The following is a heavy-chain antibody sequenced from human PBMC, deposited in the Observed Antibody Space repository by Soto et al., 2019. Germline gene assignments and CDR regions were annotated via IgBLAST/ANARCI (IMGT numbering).Heavy chain of an antibody. Sequence: QVQLVQSGAEVKKPGASVKVSCRTSGYTFSRYYMHWVRQAPGQGLEWMGIINPSSGSPNYAQKFLGRLTMTRAKSPSTVYVELNGMTSEDTAMYYCARGVVVKVYEMGGPDYWGQGTLVTVSS. J-gene: IGHJ4*02. V-gene: IGHV1-46*01. D-gene: IGHD2-8*01. CDR2: INPSSGSP. CDR3: ARGVVVKVYEMGGPDY. CDR1: GYTFSRYY.